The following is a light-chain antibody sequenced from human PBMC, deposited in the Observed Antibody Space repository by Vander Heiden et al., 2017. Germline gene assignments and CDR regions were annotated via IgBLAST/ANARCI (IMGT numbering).Light chain of an antibody. CDR3: QQSYTSPPT. CDR1: QSISSY. CDR2: AAS. Sequence: DIQMTQSPYSLSASVGDRVTITCRASQSISSYLNWYQQKPGKAPKLLIYAASSLHSGVPSRFSGSGSGTDFTLTISSLQPEDFATYSCQQSYTSPPTFGQGTKVEIK. J-gene: IGKJ1*01. V-gene: IGKV1-39*01.